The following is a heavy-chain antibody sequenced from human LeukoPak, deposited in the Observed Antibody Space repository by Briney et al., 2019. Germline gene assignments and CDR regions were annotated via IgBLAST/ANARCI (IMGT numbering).Heavy chain of an antibody. J-gene: IGHJ5*02. D-gene: IGHD2-8*01. CDR2: ISYSGGT. CDR1: GGSISNYY. Sequence: KSSETLSLTCTVSGGSISNYYWNWIRQPPGKGLEWVGHISYSGGTKYNPFLQSRVTISIDTSKNQFSLNLSSVTAADTAVYYCARRVIMSAAGVPDTWLDPWGQGILVTVSS. V-gene: IGHV4-59*08. CDR3: ARRVIMSAAGVPDTWLDP.